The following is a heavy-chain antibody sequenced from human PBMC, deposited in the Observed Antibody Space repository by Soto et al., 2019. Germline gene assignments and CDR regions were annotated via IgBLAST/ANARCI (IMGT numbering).Heavy chain of an antibody. V-gene: IGHV1-69*13. D-gene: IGHD3-22*01. J-gene: IGHJ4*02. CDR3: ARSFRDSSGYYYFDY. CDR2: IIPIFGTA. CDR1: GGTFSSYA. Sequence: SVKVSCKASGGTFSSYAISWVRQAPGQGLEWMGGIIPIFGTANYAQKFQGRVTITADESTSTAYMELSSLRSEDTAVYYCARSFRDSSGYYYFDYWGQGTLVTVSS.